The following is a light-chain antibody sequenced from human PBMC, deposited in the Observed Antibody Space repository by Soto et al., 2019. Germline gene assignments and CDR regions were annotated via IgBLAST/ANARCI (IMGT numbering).Light chain of an antibody. Sequence: DIVMTQSPATLSVSPGERATLSCRASQSVSSNLAWYQQKPGQATSLIIYGASTRANGIPARFSGSGSGTEFTLTISSLQSEDFSVYYCQQYNNWHPWTFGQGTKVDIK. CDR1: QSVSSN. V-gene: IGKV3-15*01. CDR2: GAS. CDR3: QQYNNWHPWT. J-gene: IGKJ1*01.